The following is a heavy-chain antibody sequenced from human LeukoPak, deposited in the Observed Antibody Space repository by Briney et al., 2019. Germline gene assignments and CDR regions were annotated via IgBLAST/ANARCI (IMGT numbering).Heavy chain of an antibody. CDR3: ARDADPFDY. J-gene: IGHJ4*02. V-gene: IGHV1-69*06. CDR2: VIPLFGAP. CDR1: GYSSSNYG. Sequence: SVKVSCKASGYSSSNYGISWVRQAPGQGLEWMGGVIPLFGAPNYAQKFQGRVTITADKSTTTAYMELSSLRSEDTAVYYCARDADPFDYWGQGTLVTVSS.